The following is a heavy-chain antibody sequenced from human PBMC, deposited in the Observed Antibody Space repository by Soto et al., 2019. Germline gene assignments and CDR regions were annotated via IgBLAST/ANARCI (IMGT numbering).Heavy chain of an antibody. V-gene: IGHV4-28*03. CDR1: GYSISSSNW. J-gene: IGHJ4*02. Sequence: SETLSLTCAVSGYSISSSNWWGWIRQPPGKGLEWIGYIYYSGSTNYNPSPKSRVTISVDTSKNQFSLKLSSVTAADTAVYYCAREDGYNLIIDYWGQGTLVTVSS. CDR2: IYYSGST. D-gene: IGHD5-12*01. CDR3: AREDGYNLIIDY.